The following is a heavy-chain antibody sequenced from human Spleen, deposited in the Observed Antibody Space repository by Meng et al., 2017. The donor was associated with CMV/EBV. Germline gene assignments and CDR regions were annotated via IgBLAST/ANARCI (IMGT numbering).Heavy chain of an antibody. CDR1: TFSSYS. CDR3: ARDQASWDIPTSSGWFDP. Sequence: TFSSYSMNWVRQAPGKGLEWVSSISSGSSYIYYADSVKGRFTISRDNAKNSLYLQMNSLRAEDTAVYYCARDQASWDIPTSSGWFDPWGQGTLVTVSS. CDR2: ISSGSSYI. D-gene: IGHD6-19*01. V-gene: IGHV3-21*01. J-gene: IGHJ5*02.